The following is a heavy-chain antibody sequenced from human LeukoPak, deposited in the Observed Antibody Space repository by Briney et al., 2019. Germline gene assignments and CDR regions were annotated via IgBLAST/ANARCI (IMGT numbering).Heavy chain of an antibody. CDR1: GFTVSSNY. J-gene: IGHJ6*03. D-gene: IGHD1-1*01. CDR3: ARETGTPYYYYMDV. CDR2: IYSGGST. Sequence: PGGSLRLSCAASGFTVSSNYMSWVRQAPGKGLEWVSVIYSGGSTYYADSVKGRFTISRDNSKNTLYLQMNSLRAEDTAVYYCARETGTPYYYYMDVWGKGTTVTVSS. V-gene: IGHV3-53*01.